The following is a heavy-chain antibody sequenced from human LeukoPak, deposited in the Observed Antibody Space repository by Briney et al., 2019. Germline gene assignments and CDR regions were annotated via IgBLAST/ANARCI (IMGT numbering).Heavy chain of an antibody. D-gene: IGHD6-19*01. V-gene: IGHV3-21*01. Sequence: PGGSLRLSCAPSGVTLNSYNMNWVRQAPGKGLEWVSSISSSSAYIYYADSVKGRFTISRDNAKSTLYLQMNSLRAEDTAVYYCARDPDTSGWAPYYLDYWGLGTLVTVSS. CDR1: GVTLNSYN. CDR3: ARDPDTSGWAPYYLDY. J-gene: IGHJ4*02. CDR2: ISSSSAYI.